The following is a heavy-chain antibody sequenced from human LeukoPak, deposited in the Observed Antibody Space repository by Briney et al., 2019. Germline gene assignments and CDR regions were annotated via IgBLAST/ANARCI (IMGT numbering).Heavy chain of an antibody. CDR3: ARVNVGASPFDY. Sequence: GGSLRLSCAASGFTFTTYRMNWVRQAPGKGLAWVSGVSSSGDNTHYADSVKGRFTISRDNSNNTLFLQMNSLRAEDTAVYYCARVNVGASPFDYWGQGTLVTVSS. CDR2: VSSSGDNT. D-gene: IGHD1-26*01. CDR1: GFTFTTYR. J-gene: IGHJ4*02. V-gene: IGHV3-23*01.